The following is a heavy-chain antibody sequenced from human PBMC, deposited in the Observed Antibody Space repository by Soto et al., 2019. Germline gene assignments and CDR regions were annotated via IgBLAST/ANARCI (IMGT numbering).Heavy chain of an antibody. CDR2: IIPILGIA. CDR1: GGTFSSYT. CDR3: ASDIAAAGKKVDYFDY. J-gene: IGHJ4*02. V-gene: IGHV1-69*02. D-gene: IGHD6-13*01. Sequence: ASVKVSCKASGGTFSSYTISWVRQAPGQGLEWMGRIIPILGIANYAQKFQGRVTITAGKSTSTAYMELSSLRSEDTAVYYCASDIAAAGKKVDYFDYWGQGTLVTVSS.